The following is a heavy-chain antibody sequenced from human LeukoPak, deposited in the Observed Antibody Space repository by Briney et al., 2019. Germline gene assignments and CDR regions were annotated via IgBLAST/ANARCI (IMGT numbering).Heavy chain of an antibody. CDR3: AREWEPHAGSDY. Sequence: HGESLKISCKGSRYTFSNYWIGWVRQMPGKGLEWMGIIYPGASDDTRYSPSFQGQVTFSADMSINTAYLQWSSLKASDTAMYYCAREWEPHAGSDYWGQGTLVTVSS. V-gene: IGHV5-51*01. CDR1: RYTFSNYW. CDR2: IYPGASDDT. J-gene: IGHJ4*02. D-gene: IGHD1-26*01.